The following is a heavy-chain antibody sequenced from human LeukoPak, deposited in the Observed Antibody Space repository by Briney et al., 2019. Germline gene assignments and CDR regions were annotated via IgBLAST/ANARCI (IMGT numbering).Heavy chain of an antibody. CDR3: ARYQHCGGVCYPLDY. D-gene: IGHD2-21*02. V-gene: IGHV3-7*01. CDR2: IKQDGSET. Sequence: QAGGSLRLSCAASGFTFSDHWMSWVRQAPGKGLEWVANIKQDGSETSFVDSVKGRFTISRDNTKNSLFLQMNSLRVEDTAVFFCARYQHCGGVCYPLDYWGQGTLVTVSS. J-gene: IGHJ4*02. CDR1: GFTFSDHW.